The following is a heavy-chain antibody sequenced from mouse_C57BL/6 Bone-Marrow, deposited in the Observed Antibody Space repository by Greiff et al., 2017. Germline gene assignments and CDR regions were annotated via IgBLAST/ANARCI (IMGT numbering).Heavy chain of an antibody. CDR2: IDPETGGT. CDR1: GYTFTDYE. Sequence: QVQLQQSGAELVRPGASVTLSCKASGYTFTDYEMHWVKQTPVHGLEWIGAIDPETGGTAYNQKFKGKAILTADKSSSTAYMELRSLTSEDSAVYYCTSPNWDNAMDYWGQGTSGTVSS. CDR3: TSPNWDNAMDY. J-gene: IGHJ4*01. V-gene: IGHV1-15*01. D-gene: IGHD4-1*02.